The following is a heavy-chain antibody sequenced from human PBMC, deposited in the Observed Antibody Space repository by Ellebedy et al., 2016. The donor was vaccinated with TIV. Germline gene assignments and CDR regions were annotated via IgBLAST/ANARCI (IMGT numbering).Heavy chain of an antibody. CDR2: MNPNSGNT. CDR1: GYTFTSYD. Sequence: ASVKVSXXASGYTFTSYDINWVRQATGQGLEWMGWMNPNSGNTGYAQKFQGRVTMTRNTSISTAYMELSSLRSEDTAVYYCARGTHSGSYRPFDYWGQGTLVTVSS. V-gene: IGHV1-8*01. CDR3: ARGTHSGSYRPFDY. J-gene: IGHJ4*02. D-gene: IGHD1-26*01.